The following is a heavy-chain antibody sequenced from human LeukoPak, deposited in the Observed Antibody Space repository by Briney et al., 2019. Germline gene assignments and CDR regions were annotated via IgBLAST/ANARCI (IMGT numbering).Heavy chain of an antibody. Sequence: GGSLRLSCAASGFTFSSNWMHWVRQAPGKGLVWVSRIYSDGRRTDYADSVKGRFTISGDSAKNTLYLQMTGLRAEDTAVYYCTRSGRGGAFDIWGQGTMVTVS. J-gene: IGHJ3*02. CDR2: IYSDGRRT. CDR3: TRSGRGGAFDI. V-gene: IGHV3-74*01. D-gene: IGHD1-26*01. CDR1: GFTFSSNW.